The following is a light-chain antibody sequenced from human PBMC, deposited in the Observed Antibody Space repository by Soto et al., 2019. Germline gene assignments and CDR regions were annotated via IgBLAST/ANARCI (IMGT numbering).Light chain of an antibody. Sequence: EIVLTQSPGTLSLSPGERATLSCRASQSVTSSYLAWYQQKPGQAPRLLIYDASNRATGIPARFSGSGSGTDFTLTISSLEAEDFAVYYCQQRRNWPLTFGGGTKVDIK. CDR1: QSVTSSY. V-gene: IGKV3-11*01. J-gene: IGKJ4*01. CDR3: QQRRNWPLT. CDR2: DAS.